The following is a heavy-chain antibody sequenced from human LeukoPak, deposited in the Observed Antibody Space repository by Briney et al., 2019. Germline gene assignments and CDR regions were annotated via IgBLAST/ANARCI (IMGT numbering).Heavy chain of an antibody. V-gene: IGHV3-7*01. CDR3: ARDPSPILRRNYFDY. Sequence: PGGSLRLSCAASGFTFSSYWMSWVRQAPGKGLEWVANIKQDGSEKYYADSVKGRFTISRDNAKNSLYLQMNSLRAEDTAVYYCARDPSPILRRNYFDYWGQGTLVTVSS. CDR2: IKQDGSEK. J-gene: IGHJ4*02. D-gene: IGHD4-17*01. CDR1: GFTFSSYW.